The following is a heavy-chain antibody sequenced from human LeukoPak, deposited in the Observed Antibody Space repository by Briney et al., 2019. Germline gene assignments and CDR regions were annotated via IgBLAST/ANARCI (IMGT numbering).Heavy chain of an antibody. CDR1: GGSISSSSYY. D-gene: IGHD5-24*01. CDR3: ARQADGYNLDY. Sequence: PSETLSLTCTVSGGSISSSSYYWGWIRQPPGKGLEWIGSIYYSGSTYYNPSLKSRVTISVDTSKNQFSLKLSSVTAADTAVYYCARQADGYNLDYWGQGTLVTVSS. CDR2: IYYSGST. J-gene: IGHJ4*02. V-gene: IGHV4-39*07.